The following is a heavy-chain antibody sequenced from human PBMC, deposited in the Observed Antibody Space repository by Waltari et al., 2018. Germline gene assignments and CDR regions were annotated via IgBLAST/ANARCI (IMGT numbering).Heavy chain of an antibody. CDR2: FDAEDGET. CDR3: ARDYSSSYYGMDV. J-gene: IGHJ6*02. V-gene: IGHV1-24*01. Sequence: QVQLVQSGAEVKKTGASVKVSCKVSVYTLTELSMHWVRQAPVKGLGWMGGFDAEDGETINARKCQGRVTMTEDTNTATAYMGLSSMGSEDTAVYYCARDYSSSYYGMDVWGQGTTVTVSS. D-gene: IGHD6-6*01. CDR1: VYTLTELS.